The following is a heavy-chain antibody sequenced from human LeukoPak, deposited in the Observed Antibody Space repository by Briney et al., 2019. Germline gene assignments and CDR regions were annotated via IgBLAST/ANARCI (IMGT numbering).Heavy chain of an antibody. V-gene: IGHV3-48*03. CDR1: GFTFSSYE. J-gene: IGHJ4*02. CDR2: ISSSGSTI. D-gene: IGHD5-12*01. CDR3: ARGPSGYHNT. Sequence: GGSLRLSCAASGFTFSSYEMNWVCQAPGKGLEWVSYISSSGSTIYYADSVKGRFTISRDNSKNTLYLQMNSLRAEDTAVYYCARGPSGYHNTGGQGTLVTVSS.